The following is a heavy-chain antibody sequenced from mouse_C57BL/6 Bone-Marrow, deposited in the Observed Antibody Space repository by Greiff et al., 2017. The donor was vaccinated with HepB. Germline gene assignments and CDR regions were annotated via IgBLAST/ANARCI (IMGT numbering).Heavy chain of an antibody. CDR3: ARPDYYGSSFYYFDY. V-gene: IGHV1-64*01. J-gene: IGHJ2*01. Sequence: VQLQQPGAELVKPGASVKLSCKASGYTFTSYWMHWVKLRPGQGLEWIGMIHPNSGSTNYNEKFKSKATLTVDKSSSTAYMQLSSLTSEDSAVYYCARPDYYGSSFYYFDYWGQGTTLTVSS. CDR1: GYTFTSYW. CDR2: IHPNSGST. D-gene: IGHD1-1*01.